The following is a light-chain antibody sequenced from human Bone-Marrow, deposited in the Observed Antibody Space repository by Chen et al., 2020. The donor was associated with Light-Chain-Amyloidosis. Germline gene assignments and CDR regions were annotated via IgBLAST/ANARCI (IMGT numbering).Light chain of an antibody. CDR1: QTLLDSDDGNTY. Sequence: DMVMTQTPLSLSVTPGEPASISCRSSQTLLDSDDGNTYLDWFLQKPGQSPQLLIYMVSHRASGVPDRFSGSGSGTDFTLKISRVEAEDVGVYYCMQRIEFPFTVGGGTKVEIK. V-gene: IGKV2-40*01. CDR3: MQRIEFPFT. J-gene: IGKJ4*01. CDR2: MVS.